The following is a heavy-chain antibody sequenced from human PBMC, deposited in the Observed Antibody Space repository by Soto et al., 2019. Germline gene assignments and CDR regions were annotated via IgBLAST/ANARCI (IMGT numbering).Heavy chain of an antibody. CDR3: ARALYYDFWSGYYPYYYYGMDV. Sequence: GGSLRLSCAASGFTFSSYWMHWVRQAPGKGLVWVSRINSDGSSTSYADPVKGRFTISRDNAKNTLYLQMNSLRAEDTAVYYCARALYYDFWSGYYPYYYYGMDVWGQGTTVTVSS. V-gene: IGHV3-74*01. CDR1: GFTFSSYW. CDR2: INSDGSST. J-gene: IGHJ6*02. D-gene: IGHD3-3*01.